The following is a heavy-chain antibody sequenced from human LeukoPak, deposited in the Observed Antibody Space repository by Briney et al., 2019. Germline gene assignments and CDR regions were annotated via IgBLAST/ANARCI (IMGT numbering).Heavy chain of an antibody. Sequence: GSPRLSCAASGFTFSSYGMHWVCQAPGKGLEWVAVIWYDGSNKYYADSVKGRVTISRDNSKNTVYLQMNSLRAEDTAVYYCARDRTAYADYVVGYWGQGTLVTVSS. CDR1: GFTFSSYG. V-gene: IGHV3-33*01. CDR2: IWYDGSNK. CDR3: ARDRTAYADYVVGY. J-gene: IGHJ4*02. D-gene: IGHD4-17*01.